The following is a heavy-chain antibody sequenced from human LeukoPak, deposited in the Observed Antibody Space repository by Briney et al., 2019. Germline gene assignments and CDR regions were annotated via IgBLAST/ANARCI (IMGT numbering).Heavy chain of an antibody. D-gene: IGHD1/OR15-1a*01. CDR3: ARRDGGTAPYY. V-gene: IGHV4-39*01. Sequence: PSETLSLTCTVSGGSISSSSYYWGWIRQPPGKGLGWIGSIYYSGSTYYNPALKSRVTISVDTSKNQFSLTLSSVTAADTAVYYCARRDGGTAPYYWGQGTLVTVSS. CDR2: IYYSGST. J-gene: IGHJ4*02. CDR1: GGSISSSSYY.